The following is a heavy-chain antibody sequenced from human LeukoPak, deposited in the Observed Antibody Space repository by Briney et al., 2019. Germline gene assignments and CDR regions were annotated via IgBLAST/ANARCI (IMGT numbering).Heavy chain of an antibody. D-gene: IGHD6-19*01. J-gene: IGHJ5*02. V-gene: IGHV4-31*03. CDR2: IYYSGST. CDR3: ARVAVANTNWFDP. CDR1: GGSISSGGYY. Sequence: SETLSLTCTVSGGSISSGGYYWSWLRQHPGKGLEWIGYIYYSGSTYYNPSLKSRVTISVDTSKNQFSLKLSSVTAADTAVYYCARVAVANTNWFDPWGQGTLVTVSS.